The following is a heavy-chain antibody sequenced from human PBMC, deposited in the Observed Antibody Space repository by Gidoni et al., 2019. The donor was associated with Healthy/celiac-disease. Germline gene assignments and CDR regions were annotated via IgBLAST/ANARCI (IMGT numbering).Heavy chain of an antibody. D-gene: IGHD1-26*01. CDR2: ISYDGSNK. Sequence: QVQPVESGGGVVQPGRSLRLSCAAPGFTFSSYGMHWVRQAPGKGLEWLAVISYDGSNKYYADSVKGLFTISRDNSKNTLYLQMNSLRAEDTAVYYCAKDYGLEWGYFDYWGQGTLVTVSS. CDR3: AKDYGLEWGYFDY. CDR1: GFTFSSYG. V-gene: IGHV3-30*18. J-gene: IGHJ4*02.